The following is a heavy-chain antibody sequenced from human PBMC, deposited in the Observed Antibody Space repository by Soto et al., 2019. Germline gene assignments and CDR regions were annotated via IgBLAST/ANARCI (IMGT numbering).Heavy chain of an antibody. D-gene: IGHD3-3*01. CDR1: GYTFTSYG. CDR2: ISAYNGNT. Sequence: GASVKVSCKASGYTFTSYGISWVRRAPGQGLEWMGWISAYNGNTNYAQKLQGRVTMTTDTSTSTAYMELRSLRSDDTAVYYCARDKEPSYDFWSGYWFAVGGRNWFDPWGQGTLVTVSS. CDR3: ARDKEPSYDFWSGYWFAVGGRNWFDP. V-gene: IGHV1-18*01. J-gene: IGHJ5*02.